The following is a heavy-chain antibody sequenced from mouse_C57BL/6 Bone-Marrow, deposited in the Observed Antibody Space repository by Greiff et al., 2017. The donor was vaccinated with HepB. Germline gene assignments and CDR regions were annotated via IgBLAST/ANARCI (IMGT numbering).Heavy chain of an antibody. J-gene: IGHJ2*01. Sequence: VQLQQSGPELVKPGASVKMSCTASGYTFTDYNMHWVKQSHGKSLEWIGYINPNNGGTSYNQKFKGKATLTVNKSSNTAYMQLRSLTSEESAVYYCARYLYYCGSSYRFDYWGQGTTLTVSS. CDR1: GYTFTDYN. D-gene: IGHD1-1*01. CDR3: ARYLYYCGSSYRFDY. CDR2: INPNNGGT. V-gene: IGHV1-22*01.